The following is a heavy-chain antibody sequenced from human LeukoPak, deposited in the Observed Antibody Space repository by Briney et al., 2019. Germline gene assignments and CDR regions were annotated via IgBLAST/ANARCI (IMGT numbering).Heavy chain of an antibody. CDR2: IIPIFGTA. D-gene: IGHD3-10*01. J-gene: IGHJ4*02. CDR1: GGTFSSYA. Sequence: GASVKVSCKASGGTFSSYAISWVRQAPGQGLEWMGGIIPIFGTANYAQKFQGRVTITADESTSTAYMELSSLRSEDTAVYYCARERYGSGSYYSYFDYWGQGTLVTVSS. V-gene: IGHV1-69*13. CDR3: ARERYGSGSYYSYFDY.